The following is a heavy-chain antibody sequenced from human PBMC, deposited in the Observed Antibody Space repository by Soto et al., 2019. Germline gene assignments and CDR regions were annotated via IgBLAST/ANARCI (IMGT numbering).Heavy chain of an antibody. CDR2: ISGRGGST. D-gene: IGHD6-13*01. CDR1: GFTFSNYA. V-gene: IGHV3-23*01. Sequence: EVQLLESGGGLVQPGGSLRLSCAASGFTFSNYAVTWVRQAPGKGLEWVSTISGRGGSTYYPDSAKGRFTIARDNSKNTLYLQMNSLRAEDTAVYYCAKDQGSSWYEIDYWGQGTLVTVSS. J-gene: IGHJ4*02. CDR3: AKDQGSSWYEIDY.